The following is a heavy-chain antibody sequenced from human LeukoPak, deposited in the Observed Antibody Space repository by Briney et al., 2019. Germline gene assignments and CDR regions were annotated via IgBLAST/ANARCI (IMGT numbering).Heavy chain of an antibody. J-gene: IGHJ4*02. CDR1: RFAFSNYA. D-gene: IGHD3-22*01. CDR2: ISSNGGST. V-gene: IGHV3-64*01. Sequence: GGSLRLSCAASRFAFSNYAMHWVRQAPGKGLEYVSVISSNGGSTYYANSVKGRFTISRDNSKNTLYLQMGSLRTEDMAVYYCARSYYYDSSGYTGGFDYWGQGTLVTVSS. CDR3: ARSYYYDSSGYTGGFDY.